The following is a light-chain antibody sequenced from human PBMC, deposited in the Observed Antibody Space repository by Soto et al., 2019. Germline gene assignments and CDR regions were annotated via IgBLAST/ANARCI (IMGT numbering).Light chain of an antibody. CDR1: QSISSW. CDR3: QQYNCYLWT. Sequence: DVQMTQSPYTLSAAVGDRVTITCRASQSISSWLAWFQQKPGKAPKLLIYEASNLQSGVPSRFSGSGSGTKFTLTISSLQPDDFATYYCQQYNCYLWTFGHAT. J-gene: IGKJ1*01. V-gene: IGKV1-5*03. CDR2: EAS.